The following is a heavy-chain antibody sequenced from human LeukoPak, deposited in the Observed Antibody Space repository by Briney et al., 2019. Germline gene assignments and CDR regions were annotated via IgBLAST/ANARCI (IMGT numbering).Heavy chain of an antibody. J-gene: IGHJ4*02. CDR2: INHSGST. CDR1: GFTFSSYS. CDR3: ARVHFGVIDTFDY. Sequence: GSLRLSCAASGFTFSSYSMNWVRQPPGKGLEWIGEINHSGSTNYNPSLKSRVTISVDTSKNQFSLKLSSVTAADTAVYYCARVHFGVIDTFDYWGQGTLVTVSS. D-gene: IGHD3-3*01. V-gene: IGHV4-34*01.